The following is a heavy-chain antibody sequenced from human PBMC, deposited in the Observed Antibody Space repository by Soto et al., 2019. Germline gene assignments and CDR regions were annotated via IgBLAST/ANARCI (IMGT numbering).Heavy chain of an antibody. CDR1: GGSISSGGYS. J-gene: IGHJ4*02. CDR3: ARAYGDYEKGVFDY. CDR2: IYHSGST. D-gene: IGHD4-17*01. V-gene: IGHV4-30-2*01. Sequence: SETLSLTCAVSGGSISSGGYSWSWIRQPPGKGLEWIGYIYHSGSTYYNPSLKSRVTISVDRSKNQFSLKLSSVTAADTAVYYCARAYGDYEKGVFDYWGQGTLVTVSS.